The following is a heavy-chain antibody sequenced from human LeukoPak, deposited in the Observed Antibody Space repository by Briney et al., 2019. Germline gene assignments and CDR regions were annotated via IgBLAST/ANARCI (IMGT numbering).Heavy chain of an antibody. Sequence: VPVTLQSSVCIYTGYYMHGVRQAPGQGLEWMGWINPNSGGTNYAQTFQGRVTMTRDTSISTAYMELSRLRSDDTAVYYCARDEGSSWYFDYGGQGTLVSVSS. D-gene: IGHD6-13*01. V-gene: IGHV1-2*02. J-gene: IGHJ4*01. CDR3: ARDEGSSWYFDY. CDR2: INPNSGGT. CDR1: VCIYTGYY.